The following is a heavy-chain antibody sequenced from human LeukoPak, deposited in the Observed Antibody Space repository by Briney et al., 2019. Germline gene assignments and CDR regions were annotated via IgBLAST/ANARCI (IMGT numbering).Heavy chain of an antibody. D-gene: IGHD5-12*01. J-gene: IGHJ4*02. CDR2: IYSSGST. Sequence: SETLSLTCAVSGGSISSSHHYWGWIRQPPGKGLEWIGNIYSSGSTYYNPSLRTRVTISVDTSKSQFSLKLSSVTAADTAVYYCARHTGGYNYEIGYWGQGTLVTVSS. V-gene: IGHV4-39*01. CDR3: ARHTGGYNYEIGY. CDR1: GGSISSSHHY.